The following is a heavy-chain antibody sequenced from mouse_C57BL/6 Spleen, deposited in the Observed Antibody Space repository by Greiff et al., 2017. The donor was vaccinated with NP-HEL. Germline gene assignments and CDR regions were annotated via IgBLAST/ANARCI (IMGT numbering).Heavy chain of an antibody. CDR1: GYTFTSYG. V-gene: IGHV1-81*01. CDR3: ARSGYYGSSYVWYFDV. Sequence: QVQLQQSGAELARPGASVKLSCKASGYTFTSYGISWVKQRTGQGLEWIGEIYPRSGNTYYNEKFKGKATLTADKSSSTAYMELRSLTSEDSAVYFCARSGYYGSSYVWYFDVWGTGTTVTVSS. D-gene: IGHD1-1*01. J-gene: IGHJ1*03. CDR2: IYPRSGNT.